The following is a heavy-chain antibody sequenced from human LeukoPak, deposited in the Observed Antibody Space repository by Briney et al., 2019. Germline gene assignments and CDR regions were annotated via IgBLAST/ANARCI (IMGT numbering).Heavy chain of an antibody. CDR3: ARSYGYVDY. J-gene: IGHJ4*02. CDR2: IYYSGST. D-gene: IGHD3-10*01. V-gene: IGHV4-59*11. Sequence: PSETLSLTCNVYGGSLSSHYWSWIRQPPGEGLEWIGHIYYSGSTNYNPPRKSRVTISIDASKNQFSLKLTSVTAADTAVYYCARSYGYVDYWGQGTLVTVPS. CDR1: GGSLSSHY.